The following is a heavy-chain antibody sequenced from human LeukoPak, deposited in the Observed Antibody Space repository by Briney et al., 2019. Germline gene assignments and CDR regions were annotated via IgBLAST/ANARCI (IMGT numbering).Heavy chain of an antibody. D-gene: IGHD2-2*02. Sequence: SQTLSLTCAISGDSVDSNTAAWNWIRQSPSRGLEWLGRTYYRSKWYRDYPVSVKSRVSINPDTSKNQFSLKLSSVTAADTAVYYCAREVAAPIPLFDYWGQGTLVTVSS. J-gene: IGHJ4*02. V-gene: IGHV6-1*01. CDR3: AREVAAPIPLFDY. CDR2: TYYRSKWYR. CDR1: GDSVDSNTAA.